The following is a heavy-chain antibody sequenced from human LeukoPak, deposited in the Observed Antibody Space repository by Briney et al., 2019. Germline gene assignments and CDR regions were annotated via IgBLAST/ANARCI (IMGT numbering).Heavy chain of an antibody. D-gene: IGHD3-10*01. J-gene: IGHJ4*02. V-gene: IGHV4-59*12. CDR1: GASISSYY. CDR2: ISNSGST. Sequence: SETVSLTCTVSGASISSYYWSWIRQPPGKGLEWIGSISNSGSTNYNPSLKSRVTMSVDTSKNQFSLKLSSVTAADTAVYYCARESYDTGNDYWGQGTLVTVSS. CDR3: ARESYDTGNDY.